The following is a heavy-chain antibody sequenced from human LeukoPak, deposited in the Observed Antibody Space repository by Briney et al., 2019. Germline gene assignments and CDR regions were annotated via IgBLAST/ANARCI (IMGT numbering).Heavy chain of an antibody. Sequence: ASVKVSCKASGYTFTSYDINWVRQATGQGLEWMGRIIPILGIANYAQKFQGRVTITADKSTSTAYMELSSLRSEDTAVYYCAKPDSGGYSYGYDYYYGMDVWGQGTTVTVSS. CDR3: AKPDSGGYSYGYDYYYGMDV. J-gene: IGHJ6*02. D-gene: IGHD5-18*01. V-gene: IGHV1-69*04. CDR1: GYTFTSYD. CDR2: IIPILGIA.